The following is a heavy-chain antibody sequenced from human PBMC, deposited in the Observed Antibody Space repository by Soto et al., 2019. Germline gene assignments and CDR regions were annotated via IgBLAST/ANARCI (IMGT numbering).Heavy chain of an antibody. D-gene: IGHD2-8*01. CDR3: ARDLNPRQEMLYALLGY. J-gene: IGHJ4*02. V-gene: IGHV3-48*01. CDR2: ISGSSSMI. Sequence: EVQLVESGGGLVQPGGSLRLSCAASGFTFSSYSMNWVRQAPGKGLEWVSYISGSSSMIYYADSVKGRFTISRDNAKNSLYLQMNSLRAEHTAVYYCARDLNPRQEMLYALLGYWGQGTLVTVSS. CDR1: GFTFSSYS.